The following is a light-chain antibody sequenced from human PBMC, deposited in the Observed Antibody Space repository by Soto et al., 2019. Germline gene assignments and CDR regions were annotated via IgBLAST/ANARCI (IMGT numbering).Light chain of an antibody. CDR1: SSDVGGYNY. J-gene: IGLJ1*01. CDR3: SSYTSSSTLYV. Sequence: QSALTQPASVSGSPGQSITISCTGTSSDVGGYNYVSRYQQHPGKAPKLMIYDVSNRPSGVSNRFSGSKSGNTASLTISGLQAEDEADYYCSSYTSSSTLYVFGTGIKVTVL. V-gene: IGLV2-14*01. CDR2: DVS.